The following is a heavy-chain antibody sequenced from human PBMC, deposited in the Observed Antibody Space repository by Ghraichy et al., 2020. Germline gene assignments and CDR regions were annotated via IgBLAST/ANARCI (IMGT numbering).Heavy chain of an antibody. CDR1: GFTFSSYA. J-gene: IGHJ6*02. CDR3: ASILTGMDV. V-gene: IGHV3-64*01. Sequence: GGSLRLSCAASGFTFSSYAMHWVRQAPGKGLEYVSAISSNGGSTYYANSVKGRFTISRDNSKNTLYLQMGSLRAEDMAVYYCASILTGMDVWGQGTTVTVSS. D-gene: IGHD3-9*01. CDR2: ISSNGGST.